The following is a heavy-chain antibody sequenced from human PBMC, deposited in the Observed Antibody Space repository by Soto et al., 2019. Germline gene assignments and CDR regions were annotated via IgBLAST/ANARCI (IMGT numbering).Heavy chain of an antibody. Sequence: QVQLMESGGGVVQPGRSLRLSCAASGFTFNTYAMHWVRQAPGKGLEWVAVITPDGTEQYYADSVKDRFTISRDNSKNTLYLQMNSLGLEDMSIYHCAKRGILGAQGMAYFDLWGRGTLVTVSS. CDR1: GFTFNTYA. J-gene: IGHJ2*01. CDR3: AKRGILGAQGMAYFDL. V-gene: IGHV3-30*18. D-gene: IGHD1-26*01. CDR2: ITPDGTEQ.